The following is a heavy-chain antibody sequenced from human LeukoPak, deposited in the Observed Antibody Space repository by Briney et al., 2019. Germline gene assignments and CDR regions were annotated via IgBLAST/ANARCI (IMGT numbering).Heavy chain of an antibody. J-gene: IGHJ6*02. CDR3: ARPMTENYYYHGMDV. CDR2: MNPNSGNT. V-gene: IGHV1-8*01. Sequence: ASVKVSCKASGYTFTSYDINWVRQATGQGLEWMGWMNPNSGNTGYAQKFQGRVTMTRNTSISTAYMELNSLRSEDTAVYYCARPMTENYYYHGMDVWGQGTTVTVSS. CDR1: GYTFTSYD.